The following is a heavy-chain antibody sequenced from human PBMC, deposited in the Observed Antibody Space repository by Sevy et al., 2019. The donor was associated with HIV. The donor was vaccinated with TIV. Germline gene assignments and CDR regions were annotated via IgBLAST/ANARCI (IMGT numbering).Heavy chain of an antibody. J-gene: IGHJ6*02. D-gene: IGHD2-2*01. V-gene: IGHV3-74*01. Sequence: GGSLRLSCAASGLTFSSYWMHWVRQAPGKGLVWVSRINGDGSSTSYADSVKGRFTISRDNAKNTLYLQMNSLRAEETAVYYCVRQRGDTVVLPDVLPDYGMDVWGQGTTVTVSS. CDR3: VRQRGDTVVLPDVLPDYGMDV. CDR2: INGDGSST. CDR1: GLTFSSYW.